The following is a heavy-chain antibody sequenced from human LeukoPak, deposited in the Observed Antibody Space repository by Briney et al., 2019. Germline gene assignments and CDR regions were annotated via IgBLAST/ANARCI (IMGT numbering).Heavy chain of an antibody. V-gene: IGHV3-23*01. Sequence: PGGSLRLSCGASRFTFNISAINWVRQAPGKGLEWVSSISASGSGTFYADSVKGRFAISRDNSRNTVFLLMNTLRAEDTAIYYCAKVTSDCSTTSCFLPYAFDFWGQGTMVTVSS. D-gene: IGHD2-2*01. CDR3: AKVTSDCSTTSCFLPYAFDF. CDR1: RFTFNISA. J-gene: IGHJ3*01. CDR2: ISASGSGT.